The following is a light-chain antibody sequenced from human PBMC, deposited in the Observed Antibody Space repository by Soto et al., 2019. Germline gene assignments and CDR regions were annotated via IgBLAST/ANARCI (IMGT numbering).Light chain of an antibody. CDR3: QQYGSSPIT. CDR1: QSVRST. Sequence: EIVMTQSPATLSVSPGERATLSCRASQSVRSTLAWYQQKPGQAPRLLIYDASSRATGIPDRFSGSGSGTDFTLTISRLEPEDFAVYYCQQYGSSPITFGQGTRLEIK. V-gene: IGKV3-20*01. CDR2: DAS. J-gene: IGKJ5*01.